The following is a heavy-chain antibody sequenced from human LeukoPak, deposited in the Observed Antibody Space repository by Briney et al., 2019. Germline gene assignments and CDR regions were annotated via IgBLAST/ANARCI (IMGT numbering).Heavy chain of an antibody. D-gene: IGHD1-7*01. Sequence: GGSLRLSCAASGFTFSSYSMNWVRQAPGKGLEWVSAISGSGGSTYYADSVKGRFTISRDNSKNTLYLQMNSLRAEDTAVYYCAKVKEWNLAVYYFDYWGQGTLVTVSS. CDR1: GFTFSSYS. J-gene: IGHJ4*02. V-gene: IGHV3-23*01. CDR2: ISGSGGST. CDR3: AKVKEWNLAVYYFDY.